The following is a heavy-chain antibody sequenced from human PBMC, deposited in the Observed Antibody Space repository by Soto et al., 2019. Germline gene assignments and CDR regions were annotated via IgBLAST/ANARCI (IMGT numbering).Heavy chain of an antibody. J-gene: IGHJ6*02. Sequence: PGESLKISCKGSGYSFTXXWIGWVRQXPGKGLEGMGIIYPGDCDTRYSTSFQGQVTISADKSISTAYPQWSSLKASDTAMYYCARLGIAVAGDNYYYGMDVWGQGTTVTVSS. CDR2: IYPGDCDT. CDR3: ARLGIAVAGDNYYYGMDV. V-gene: IGHV5-51*01. CDR1: GYSFTXXW. D-gene: IGHD6-19*01.